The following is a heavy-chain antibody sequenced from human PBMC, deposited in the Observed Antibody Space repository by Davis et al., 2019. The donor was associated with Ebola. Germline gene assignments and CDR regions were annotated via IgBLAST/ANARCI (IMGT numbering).Heavy chain of an antibody. CDR2: ISGSSSYI. CDR3: ATLLMGGDYMDV. Sequence: GESLKISCAASGFTFSNAWMNWVRQAPGKGLEWVSSISGSSSYIYYADSVKGRFTISRDNAKNSAYLQMNSLRAEDTALYYCATLLMGGDYMDVWGKGTTVTVSS. CDR1: GFTFSNAW. V-gene: IGHV3-21*01. J-gene: IGHJ6*03. D-gene: IGHD3-16*01.